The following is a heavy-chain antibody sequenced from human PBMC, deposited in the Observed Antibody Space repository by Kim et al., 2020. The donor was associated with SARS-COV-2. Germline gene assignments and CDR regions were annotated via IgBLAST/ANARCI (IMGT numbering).Heavy chain of an antibody. CDR2: ISSSSSYT. V-gene: IGHV3-11*05. D-gene: IGHD3-3*01. J-gene: IGHJ6*03. CDR3: AKDRELLRFLEWLPSYYYYYYMDV. CDR1: GFTFSDYY. Sequence: GGSLRLSCAASGFTFSDYYMSWIRQAPGKGLEWVSYISSSSSYTNYADSVKGRFTISRDNAKNSLYLQMNSLRTEDTALYYCAKDRELLRFLEWLPSYYYYYYMDVWGKGTTVTVSS.